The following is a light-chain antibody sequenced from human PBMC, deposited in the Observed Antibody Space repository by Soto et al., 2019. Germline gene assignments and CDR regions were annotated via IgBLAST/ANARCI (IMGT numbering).Light chain of an antibody. CDR1: SSDVGSYNY. CDR3: SSYTTSSTHVV. CDR2: DVS. V-gene: IGLV2-14*01. Sequence: QSALTQPASVSGSPGQSITISCTGTSSDVGSYNYVSWYQQYPGKAPKLMIYDVSNRPSGVSYRFSGSKSGNTASLTISGLQAEDVADYYSSSYTTSSTHVVFGGGTKLTV. J-gene: IGLJ2*01.